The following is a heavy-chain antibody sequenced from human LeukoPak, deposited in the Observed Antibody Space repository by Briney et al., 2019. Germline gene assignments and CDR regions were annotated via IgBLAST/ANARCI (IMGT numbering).Heavy chain of an antibody. J-gene: IGHJ4*02. Sequence: ASVKVSCKVSGYILTELSMHWVRQAPGKGLEWVGGFDPEDGETIYAQKFQGRVTMTEDTSTDTAYMELSSLRSEDTAVYYCATSDGTMVRGEFDYWGQGTLVTVSS. CDR2: FDPEDGET. CDR3: ATSDGTMVRGEFDY. CDR1: GYILTELS. D-gene: IGHD3-10*01. V-gene: IGHV1-24*01.